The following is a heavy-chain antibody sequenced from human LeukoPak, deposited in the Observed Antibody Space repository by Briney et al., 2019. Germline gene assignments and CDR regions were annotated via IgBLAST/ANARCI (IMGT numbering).Heavy chain of an antibody. Sequence: GGSLRLSCAASGFTFSDTWMHWVRQAPGEGLVWVSRIRSDGSDTRYAESVKGRFTISRDNAKNSLYLQMNSLRAEDTAVYYCARVEIAVAGTFYYYYMDVWGKGTTVTVSS. D-gene: IGHD6-19*01. J-gene: IGHJ6*03. CDR3: ARVEIAVAGTFYYYYMDV. CDR2: IRSDGSDT. V-gene: IGHV3-74*01. CDR1: GFTFSDTW.